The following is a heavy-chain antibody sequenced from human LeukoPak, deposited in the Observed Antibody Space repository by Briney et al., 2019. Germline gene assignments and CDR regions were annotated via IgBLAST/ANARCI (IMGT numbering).Heavy chain of an antibody. Sequence: ASVKVSCKASGDTNGDTFTDYAINRVRQAPGQGLEWMGWINTNSGGTTYSQKFQGRITMTRDPSITTAYMELSSLRSDDTAVYYCARDYSTSCWDNWGQGTLVTVSS. CDR2: INTNSGGT. CDR1: GDTNGDTFTDYA. D-gene: IGHD6-13*01. J-gene: IGHJ4*02. CDR3: ARDYSTSCWDN. V-gene: IGHV1-2*02.